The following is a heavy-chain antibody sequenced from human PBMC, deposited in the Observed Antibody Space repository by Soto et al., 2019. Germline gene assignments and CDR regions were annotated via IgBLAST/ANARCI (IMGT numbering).Heavy chain of an antibody. CDR2: MNPNSGNT. CDR3: ARSVEWLASFDY. Sequence: QVQLVQSGAEVKKPGASVKVSCKASGYTFTSYDINWVRQATGQGLEWMGWMNPNSGNTGYAHKSRGRVTMTRNTSISTAYMELSSLRSDDTAVYYCARSVEWLASFDYWGQGTLVTVSS. V-gene: IGHV1-8*01. D-gene: IGHD6-19*01. CDR1: GYTFTSYD. J-gene: IGHJ4*02.